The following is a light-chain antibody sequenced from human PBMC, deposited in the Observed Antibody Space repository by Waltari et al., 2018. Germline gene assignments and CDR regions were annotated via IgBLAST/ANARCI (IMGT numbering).Light chain of an antibody. Sequence: QSALTQPPSVSGSPGQSVTISCTGISNDRVSWYQQPPGTAPKLMIYEVTYRPSGVPERFSGSKSGNTASLTISGLQAEEEAHYYCSSYRRGFLSVFGGGTKLTVL. CDR1: SNDR. CDR3: SSYRRGFLSV. CDR2: EVT. V-gene: IGLV2-18*02. J-gene: IGLJ2*01.